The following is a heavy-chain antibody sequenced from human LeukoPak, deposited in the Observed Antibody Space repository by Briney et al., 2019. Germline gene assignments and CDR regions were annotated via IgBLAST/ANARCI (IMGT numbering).Heavy chain of an antibody. CDR3: AKLISPYDY. Sequence: PGGSLRLSCAASGFTFSSYEMNWVRQAPGKGLEWVSYISSSGSTIYYADSVKGRFTISRDNSKNMLYLQMNSLRAEDTAVYYCAKLISPYDYWGQGTLVTVSS. CDR1: GFTFSSYE. V-gene: IGHV3-48*03. J-gene: IGHJ4*02. CDR2: ISSSGSTI. D-gene: IGHD5-24*01.